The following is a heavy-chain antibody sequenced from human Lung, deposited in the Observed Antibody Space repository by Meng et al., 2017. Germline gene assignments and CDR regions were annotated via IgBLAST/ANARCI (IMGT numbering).Heavy chain of an antibody. CDR3: ARDEDISAAGKLFGDY. CDR2: INPKSGDT. Sequence: QVARGESRVEVKKPGASVKVSCKASGYSFPDYWLHWVRRAPGQGLEWMGRINPKSGDTHYAQSFQGRVTMTGDTSISTAYMELSGLRSDDTAMYYCARDEDISAAGKLFGDYWGQGTLVTVSS. CDR1: GYSFPDYW. D-gene: IGHD6-13*01. J-gene: IGHJ4*02. V-gene: IGHV1-2*06.